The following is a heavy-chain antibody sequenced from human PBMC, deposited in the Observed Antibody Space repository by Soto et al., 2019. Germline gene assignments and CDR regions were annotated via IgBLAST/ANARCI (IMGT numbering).Heavy chain of an antibody. D-gene: IGHD2-2*01. Sequence: TLSLTCTVSGGSISSGGYYWSWIRQHPGKGLEWIGYIYYSGSTYYNPSLKSRVTISVDTSKNQFSLKLSSVTAADTAVYYCARVVRYCSSTSCYAFFCDYWGQGTLVTV. V-gene: IGHV4-31*03. CDR1: GGSISSGGYY. J-gene: IGHJ4*02. CDR2: IYYSGST. CDR3: ARVVRYCSSTSCYAFFCDY.